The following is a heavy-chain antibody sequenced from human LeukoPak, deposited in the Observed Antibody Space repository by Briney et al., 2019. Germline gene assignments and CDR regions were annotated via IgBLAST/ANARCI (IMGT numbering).Heavy chain of an antibody. J-gene: IGHJ6*03. CDR1: GFTFDDYA. V-gene: IGHV3-9*01. CDR2: ISWNSGSI. Sequence: GGSLRLSCAASGFTFDDYAMHWVRQAPGKGLEWVSGISWNSGSIGYADSVKGRFTISRDNAKNSLCLQMNSLRAEDTALYYCAKDKDWNYYYYYMDVWGKGTTVTVSS. D-gene: IGHD3/OR15-3a*01. CDR3: AKDKDWNYYYYYMDV.